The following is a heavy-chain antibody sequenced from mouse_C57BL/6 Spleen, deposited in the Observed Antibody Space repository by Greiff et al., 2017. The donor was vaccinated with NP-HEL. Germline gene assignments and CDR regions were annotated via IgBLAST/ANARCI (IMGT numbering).Heavy chain of an antibody. CDR1: GYTFTSYG. CDR3: ARSGAAQATWFAY. Sequence: VQLQESGAELARPGASVKLSCKASGYTFTSYGISWVKQRTGQGLEWIGEIYPRSGNTYYNEKFKGKATLTADKSSSTAYMELRSLTSEDSAVYFCARSGAAQATWFAYWGQGTLVTVSA. CDR2: IYPRSGNT. D-gene: IGHD3-2*02. J-gene: IGHJ3*01. V-gene: IGHV1-81*01.